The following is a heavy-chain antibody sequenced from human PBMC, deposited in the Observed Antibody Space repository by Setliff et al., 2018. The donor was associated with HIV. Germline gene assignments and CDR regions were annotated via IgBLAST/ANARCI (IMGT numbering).Heavy chain of an antibody. Sequence: SETLSLTCTVSAGSISSHYWSWIRQPPGKGLEWIAYIYYSGSTNYNPSLKSRVTISVDTSKNQFSLKLSSVTAADTAVYYCASSGIQSNAFDIWGQGTMVTVSS. CDR2: IYYSGST. CDR1: AGSISSHY. J-gene: IGHJ3*02. V-gene: IGHV4-59*08. CDR3: ASSGIQSNAFDI. D-gene: IGHD5-18*01.